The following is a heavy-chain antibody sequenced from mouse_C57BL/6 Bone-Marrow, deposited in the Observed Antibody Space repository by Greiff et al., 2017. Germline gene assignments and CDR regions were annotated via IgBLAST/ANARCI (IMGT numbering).Heavy chain of an antibody. D-gene: IGHD1-1*01. J-gene: IGHJ4*01. CDR1: GFTFSSYG. CDR3: ARPPIYYYGSSPYYYAMDY. Sequence: EVQRVESGGDLVKPGGSLKLSCAASGFTFSSYGMSWVRQTPDKRLEWVATISSGGSYTYYPDSVKGRFTISRDNAKNTLYLQRSSLKSEDTAMYYCARPPIYYYGSSPYYYAMDYWGQGTSGTVSS. CDR2: ISSGGSYT. V-gene: IGHV5-6*01.